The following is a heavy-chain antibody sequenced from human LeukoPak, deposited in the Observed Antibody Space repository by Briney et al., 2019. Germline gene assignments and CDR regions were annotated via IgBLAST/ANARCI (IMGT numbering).Heavy chain of an antibody. J-gene: IGHJ5*02. V-gene: IGHV4-59*08. CDR2: IYYSGST. CDR1: GGSISSYY. D-gene: IGHD2-2*02. CDR3: ARSVVVVPAAIGGVWFDP. Sequence: SETLSLTCTVSGGSISSYYWSWIRQPPGKGLEWIGYIYYSGSTNYNPSLKSRVTISVDTSKNQFSLKLSSVTAADTAVYYCARSVVVVPAAIGGVWFDPWGQGTLVTVSS.